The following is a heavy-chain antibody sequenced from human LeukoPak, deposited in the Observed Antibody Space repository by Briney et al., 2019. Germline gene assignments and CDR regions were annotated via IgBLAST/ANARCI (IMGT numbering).Heavy chain of an antibody. V-gene: IGHV1-8*01. CDR3: ARVGGATLTRVSDY. CDR2: MNPNSGNT. CDR1: GYTFTSYD. D-gene: IGHD1-26*01. J-gene: IGHJ4*02. Sequence: ASVKVSCKASGYTFTSYDINWVRQAPGQGLEWMGWMNPNSGNTGYAQKFQGRVTMTRNTSISTAYMELSSLRSEDTAVYYCARVGGATLTRVSDYWGQGTLVTVSS.